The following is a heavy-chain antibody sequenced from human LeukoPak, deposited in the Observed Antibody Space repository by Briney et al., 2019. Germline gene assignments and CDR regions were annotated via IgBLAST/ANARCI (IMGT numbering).Heavy chain of an antibody. J-gene: IGHJ4*02. D-gene: IGHD3-22*01. CDR1: GFTFSSYA. CDR2: ISGSGGST. CDR3: ARRKYDSSGFDY. Sequence: GRALRLSCEASGFTFSSYAMHWVRQAPGKGLEWVSAISGSGGSTYYADSVKGRFTISRDNSKNTLHLQMNSLRAEDTAVYFCARRKYDSSGFDYWGQETLVTVSS. V-gene: IGHV3-23*01.